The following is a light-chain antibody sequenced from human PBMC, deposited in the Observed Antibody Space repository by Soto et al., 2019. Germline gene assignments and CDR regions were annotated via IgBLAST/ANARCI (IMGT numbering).Light chain of an antibody. Sequence: QSVLTQPPSASGTPGQRVTISCSGSSSNIGTYYVDWYQQLPGTAPKLLIHRNGQRPSGVPDRFSGSKSGTSASLAISGLWSEDEADYYCPTWDDRLRAYVIGAGTKLTVL. CDR1: SSNIGTYY. CDR3: PTWDDRLRAYV. J-gene: IGLJ1*01. V-gene: IGLV1-47*03. CDR2: RNG.